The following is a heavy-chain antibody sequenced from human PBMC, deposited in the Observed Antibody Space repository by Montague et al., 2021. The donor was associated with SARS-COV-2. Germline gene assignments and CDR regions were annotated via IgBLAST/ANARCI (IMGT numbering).Heavy chain of an antibody. V-gene: IGHV3-23*01. J-gene: IGHJ4*02. Sequence: SLRLSCAASGFTFSSYAMSWVRQAPGKGLEWVSAISGSGGSTYYADSVKTRLTISKDTSKNQVFLTMTNMDPVDTATYYCARIRDYDILTGSYSGFDYWGQGTLVTVSS. D-gene: IGHD3-9*01. CDR2: ISGSGGST. CDR3: ARIRDYDILTGSYSGFDY. CDR1: GFTFSSYA.